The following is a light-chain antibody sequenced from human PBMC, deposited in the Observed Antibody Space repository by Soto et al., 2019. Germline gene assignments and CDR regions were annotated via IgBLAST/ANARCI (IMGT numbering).Light chain of an antibody. Sequence: DVRMTQSPSSLSASVRDTITITCRASRTINTYLNWFQQKPGEPPRLLIYGASTLHDGVPSRFSGSGSGADFTLTISGLQPEDFATYYCQQYNSDSRTFGQGTELDIK. CDR2: GAS. J-gene: IGKJ1*01. CDR1: RTINTY. V-gene: IGKV1-39*01. CDR3: QQYNSDSRT.